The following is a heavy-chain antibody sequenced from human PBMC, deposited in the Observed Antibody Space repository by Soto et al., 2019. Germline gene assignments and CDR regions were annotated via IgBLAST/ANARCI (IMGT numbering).Heavy chain of an antibody. D-gene: IGHD2-8*01. CDR1: GFNFSSYG. CDR2: IWNDGSNE. Sequence: PGGSLRLSCEASGFNFSSYGIHWVRQAPGKGLEWVAIIWNDGSNEYYADSVKGRFTISRDNSKNTVYLQVSKLRAEDTAVYFCARNQTNSDCYSGSWRQGTRGTVCS. J-gene: IGHJ4*01. V-gene: IGHV3-33*01. CDR3: ARNQTNSDCYSGS.